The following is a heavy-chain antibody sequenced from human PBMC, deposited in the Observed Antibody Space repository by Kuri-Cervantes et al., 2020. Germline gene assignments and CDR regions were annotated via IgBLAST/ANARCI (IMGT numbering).Heavy chain of an antibody. CDR1: GGSISSGGYY. J-gene: IGHJ6*02. D-gene: IGHD3-9*01. V-gene: IGHV4-31*03. CDR2: IYYSGST. CDR3: ARDRLVDPNYYSYGMDV. Sequence: SETLSLTCTVSGGSISSGGYYWSWIRQHPGRGLEWIGYIYYSGSTYYNPSLKSRVTISVDTSKNQFSLKLSSVTAPDTAVYDCARDRLVDPNYYSYGMDVWGQGTTVTVSS.